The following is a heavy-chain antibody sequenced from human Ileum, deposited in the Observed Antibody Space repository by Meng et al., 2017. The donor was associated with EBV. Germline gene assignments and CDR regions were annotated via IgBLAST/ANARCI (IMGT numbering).Heavy chain of an antibody. CDR3: AKVSLTGTFYDH. CDR1: GGSVISNNW. D-gene: IGHD3-9*01. CDR2: IFHIGST. Sequence: QVPLQESGPRLVKPSGTLSLTCAVSGGSVISNNWWSWVRKPPGKGLEWIGEIFHIGSTNNSPSLKSRVTISVDNSKNQFSLSLTSVTAADTAIYYCAKVSLTGTFYDHWGQGILVTVSS. J-gene: IGHJ4*02. V-gene: IGHV4-4*02.